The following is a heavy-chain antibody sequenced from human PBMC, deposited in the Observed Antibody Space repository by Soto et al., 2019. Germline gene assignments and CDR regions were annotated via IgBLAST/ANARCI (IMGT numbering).Heavy chain of an antibody. V-gene: IGHV4-28*01. D-gene: IGHD1-26*01. Sequence: SETLSLTCAVSAYSISSSNWWGWIRQPPGKGLEWIGYIYYSGTTYYNPSLKSRVTMSVDTSKNQFSLKLTSVTAVDTAVYYYARREIQGPIDYWGQGTLVTVSS. CDR1: AYSISSSNW. J-gene: IGHJ4*02. CDR2: IYYSGTT. CDR3: ARREIQGPIDY.